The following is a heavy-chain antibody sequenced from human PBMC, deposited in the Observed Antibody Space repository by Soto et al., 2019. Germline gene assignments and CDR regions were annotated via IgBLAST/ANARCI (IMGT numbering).Heavy chain of an antibody. Sequence: EVQLVESGGGLVQPGGSLRLSCAASGFTFSDQFMDWVRQAPGKGLEWVGRTRNKTNSFATEYAASVKGRFTISRDDSKDSLYLKMNSLKTEDTAVYYCARERVWGSYGMDVWGQGTTVTVSS. CDR2: TRNKTNSFAT. CDR1: GFTFSDQF. D-gene: IGHD7-27*01. V-gene: IGHV3-72*01. J-gene: IGHJ6*02. CDR3: ARERVWGSYGMDV.